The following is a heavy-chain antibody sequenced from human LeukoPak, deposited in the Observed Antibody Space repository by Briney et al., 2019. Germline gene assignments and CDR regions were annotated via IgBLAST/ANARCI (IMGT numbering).Heavy chain of an antibody. J-gene: IGHJ4*02. CDR1: GFTFSSYW. V-gene: IGHV3-7*05. Sequence: PGGSLRLSCAASGFTFSSYWMTWVRQAPGKGLEWVANIKEDGSGKYYVDSVKGRFTISRDNAKNSLYLQMNSLRAEDTAVYYCARDGNLGSTSCYFDYWGLGTLVTVSS. D-gene: IGHD2-2*01. CDR3: ARDGNLGSTSCYFDY. CDR2: IKEDGSGK.